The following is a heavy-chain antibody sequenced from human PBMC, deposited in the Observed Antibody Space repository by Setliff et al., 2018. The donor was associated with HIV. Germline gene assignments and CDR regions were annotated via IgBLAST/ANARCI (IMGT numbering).Heavy chain of an antibody. CDR2: ISTSSSFK. CDR3: ARDHRPYFYDKAWFDP. D-gene: IGHD3-22*01. CDR1: GSTFSSYS. V-gene: IGHV3-21*01. J-gene: IGHJ5*02. Sequence: GGSLRLSCVASGSTFSSYSMNWVRQAPGKGPEWVSSISTSSSFKYYTDSVKGRFTISRDNAKNSLYLQMNSLRAEDTAVYYCARDHRPYFYDKAWFDPWGQGTLVTVSS.